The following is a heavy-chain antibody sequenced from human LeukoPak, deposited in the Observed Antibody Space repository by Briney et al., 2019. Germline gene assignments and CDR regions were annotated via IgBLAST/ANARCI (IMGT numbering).Heavy chain of an antibody. Sequence: GRSLRLSCAASGFSFSSYGMHWVRQAPGKGLEWVAVIWYDGSNKYYADSVKGRFTISRDNSKNTLYLQMNSLRAEDTAVYYCAKGTHYYDSSGYWGAFDIWGQGTMVTVSS. J-gene: IGHJ3*02. CDR1: GFSFSSYG. D-gene: IGHD3-22*01. CDR3: AKGTHYYDSSGYWGAFDI. V-gene: IGHV3-33*06. CDR2: IWYDGSNK.